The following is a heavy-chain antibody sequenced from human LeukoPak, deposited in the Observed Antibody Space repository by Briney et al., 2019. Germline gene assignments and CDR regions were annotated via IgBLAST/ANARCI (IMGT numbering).Heavy chain of an antibody. CDR1: GGSIRSSSYY. J-gene: IGHJ4*02. D-gene: IGHD2-2*01. CDR3: ARQGVDCSSTSCYRDY. CDR2: IYYSGST. Sequence: SSETLSLTYTASGGSIRSSSYYWGWIRQPPGKGLEWIGSIYYSGSTYYNPSLKSRVTISVDTSKNQFSLKLSSVTAADTAVYYCARQGVDCSSTSCYRDYWGQGTLVTVSS. V-gene: IGHV4-39*01.